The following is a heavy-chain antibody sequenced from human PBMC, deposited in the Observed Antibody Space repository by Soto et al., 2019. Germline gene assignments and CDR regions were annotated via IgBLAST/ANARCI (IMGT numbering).Heavy chain of an antibody. D-gene: IGHD2-15*01. V-gene: IGHV5-51*01. J-gene: IGHJ4*02. Sequence: GESLKISCKGSGYSFTNYWIGWVRQMPGRGLEWMGIIYPGDSDIRYSPSFQGQVTISADKSISTAYLQWSSLKASDTAMYYCAARHCSGGSCYHFYFEDWGQGTVVTGSS. CDR2: IYPGDSDI. CDR1: GYSFTNYW. CDR3: AARHCSGGSCYHFYFED.